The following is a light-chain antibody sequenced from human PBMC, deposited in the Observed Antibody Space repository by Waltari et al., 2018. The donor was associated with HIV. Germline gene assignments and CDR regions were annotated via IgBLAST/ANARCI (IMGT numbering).Light chain of an antibody. CDR1: QTVSTK. Sequence: VMTQSPATLSVSPGERVTLSCRASQTVSTKLAWYQQKPGQAPRLLIYCASTRAPGLPARFSGSGSGTEFILTISNLQSEDSAVYYCQQYNNWPPNTFGQGTKLEIK. V-gene: IGKV3-15*01. J-gene: IGKJ2*01. CDR2: CAS. CDR3: QQYNNWPPNT.